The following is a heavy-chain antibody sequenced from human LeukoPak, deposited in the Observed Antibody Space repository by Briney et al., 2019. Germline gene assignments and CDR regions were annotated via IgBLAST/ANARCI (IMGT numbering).Heavy chain of an antibody. Sequence: GGSLSLSCAASGFTFSTFAMLWVRQPPGKGLEWVSSIFPSGGEIHYADSVRGRFTISRDNSKSILSLQMNSLRAEDTAIYYCATYRQVLLPFESWGQGTLVTVSS. J-gene: IGHJ4*02. D-gene: IGHD5-18*01. CDR1: GFTFSTFA. V-gene: IGHV3-23*01. CDR2: IFPSGGEI. CDR3: ATYRQVLLPFES.